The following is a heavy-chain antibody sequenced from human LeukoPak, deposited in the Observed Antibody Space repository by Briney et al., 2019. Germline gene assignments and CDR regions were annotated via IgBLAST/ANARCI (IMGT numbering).Heavy chain of an antibody. J-gene: IGHJ5*02. Sequence: SETLSLTCTVSGGSISSGDYYWSWIRQPPGKGLEWIGEINHSGSTNYNPSLKSRVTISVDTSKNQFSLKLSSVTAADTAVYYCAALKLLWANNWFDPWGQGTLVTVSS. V-gene: IGHV4-39*07. CDR2: INHSGST. CDR3: AALKLLWANNWFDP. CDR1: GGSISSGDYY. D-gene: IGHD3-10*01.